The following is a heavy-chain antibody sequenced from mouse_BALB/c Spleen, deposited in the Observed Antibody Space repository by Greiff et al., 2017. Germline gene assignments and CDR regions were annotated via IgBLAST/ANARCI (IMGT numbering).Heavy chain of an antibody. Sequence: DVKLVESGGGLVQPGGSLRLSCAPSGFTFTDYYMSWVRQPPGKALEWLGVIRNKANGDTTEYSASVKSLFTISRDNYQSILYLQMNTLRAEDSATYYCAREEGLLLPLRDWGQGTLVTVSA. J-gene: IGHJ3*01. CDR3: AREEGLLLPLRD. CDR2: IRNKANGDTT. D-gene: IGHD1-1*01. CDR1: GFTFTDYY. V-gene: IGHV7-3*02.